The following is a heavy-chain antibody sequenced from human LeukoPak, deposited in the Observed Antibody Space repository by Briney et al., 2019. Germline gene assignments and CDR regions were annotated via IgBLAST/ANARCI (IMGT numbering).Heavy chain of an antibody. Sequence: AETLSLTCTVSGGSISSYYWSWIRQPPGKGLEWIGYIYYSKSINYNPSLESRVTISVDTSKNQFSLKLSSVTAADTAVYYCARGGGYDDYFDYWGQGTLVSVSS. CDR3: ARGGGYDDYFDY. CDR1: GGSISSYY. J-gene: IGHJ4*02. V-gene: IGHV4-59*08. CDR2: IYYSKSI. D-gene: IGHD5-12*01.